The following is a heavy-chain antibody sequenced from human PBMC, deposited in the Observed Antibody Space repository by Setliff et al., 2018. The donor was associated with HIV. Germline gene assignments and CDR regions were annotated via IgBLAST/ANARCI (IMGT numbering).Heavy chain of an antibody. CDR2: MNPNTGNT. Sequence: ASVKVSCKASGYTFTSYDINWVRQATGQGLEWMGWMNPNTGNTGYAQKFQGRVSITRSTSINTAYMELSTLRSEDTAVYYCARDSFYLYYYYMDVWGKGTTVTVSS. CDR3: ARDSFYLYYYYMDV. V-gene: IGHV1-8*03. D-gene: IGHD2-21*01. J-gene: IGHJ6*03. CDR1: GYTFTSYD.